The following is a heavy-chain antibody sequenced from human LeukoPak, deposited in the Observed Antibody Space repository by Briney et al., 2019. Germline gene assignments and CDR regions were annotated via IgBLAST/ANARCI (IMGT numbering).Heavy chain of an antibody. V-gene: IGHV4-34*01. Sequence: PSETLSLTCAVYGGSFSGYYWSWIRQPPGKGLEWIGEINHSGSTNYNPSLKSRVTISVDTSKNQFSLKLSSVTAADTAVYYCVGGDSGGTYWGQGTLVTVSS. CDR3: VGGDSGGTY. J-gene: IGHJ4*02. CDR1: GGSFSGYY. D-gene: IGHD4-23*01. CDR2: INHSGST.